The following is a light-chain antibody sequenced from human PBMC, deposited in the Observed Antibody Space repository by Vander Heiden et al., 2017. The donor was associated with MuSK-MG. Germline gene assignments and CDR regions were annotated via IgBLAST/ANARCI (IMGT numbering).Light chain of an antibody. Sequence: NFMLTQPHSVSESPGKTVTISCTRSSGSIASNYVHWYQHRPGSSPTPVIYEDNQRPSGVPDRFSGSIDTSSNSASLTISGLKTEDEADYYCQSYGNIDHVIFGGGTKLTVL. CDR1: SGSIASNY. J-gene: IGLJ2*01. CDR3: QSYGNIDHVI. V-gene: IGLV6-57*01. CDR2: EDN.